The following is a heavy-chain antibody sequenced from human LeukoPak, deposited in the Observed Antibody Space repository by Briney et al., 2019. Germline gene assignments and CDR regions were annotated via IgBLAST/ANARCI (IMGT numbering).Heavy chain of an antibody. CDR1: GFTFSNAW. Sequence: PGGSLRLSCAASGFTFSNAWMSWVRQAPGKGLEWVGRIKSKTDGGTTDYAAPVKGRFTISRDDSKNTLYLQMNSLKTEDTAVYYCTTEPATYDYVWGSYRWTFDYWGQGTLVTVSS. V-gene: IGHV3-15*01. J-gene: IGHJ4*02. CDR3: TTEPATYDYVWGSYRWTFDY. CDR2: IKSKTDGGTT. D-gene: IGHD3-16*02.